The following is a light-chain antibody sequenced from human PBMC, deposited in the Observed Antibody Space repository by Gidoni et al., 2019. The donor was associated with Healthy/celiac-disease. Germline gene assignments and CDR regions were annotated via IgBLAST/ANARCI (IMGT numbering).Light chain of an antibody. J-gene: IGKJ1*01. CDR1: QSISSY. V-gene: IGKV1-39*01. CDR3: QQSYSTPRT. Sequence: DIQMTQSPSSLSASVGDRVTITCRASQSISSYLSWYQQKTGKATKLLIDAASSLQSGVPSSCSSSGSGTDYTLTISSRQHEDFATYYCQQSYSTPRTFGQGTKVEIK. CDR2: AAS.